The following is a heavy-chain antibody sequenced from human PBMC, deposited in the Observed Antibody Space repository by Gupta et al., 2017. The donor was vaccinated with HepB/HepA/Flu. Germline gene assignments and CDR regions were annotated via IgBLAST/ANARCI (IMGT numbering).Heavy chain of an antibody. CDR3: ARGGGATEGTPYYYMDV. CDR1: DWSFSGYS. CDR2: INHSGST. D-gene: IGHD3-10*01. V-gene: IGHV4-34*01. J-gene: IGHJ6*03. Sequence: VQLHPCGAGLLQLSKTLSLTCAVYDWSFSGYSRSWLRPPPGKGLEWIGEINHSGSTNYNPSLKSLVTISVDTSKNQFSLKLSSVTAADTAVYYCARGGGATEGTPYYYMDVWGKGTTVTVSS.